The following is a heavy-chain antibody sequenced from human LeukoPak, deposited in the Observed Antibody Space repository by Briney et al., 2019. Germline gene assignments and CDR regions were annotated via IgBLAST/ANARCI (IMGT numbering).Heavy chain of an antibody. CDR2: INHSGST. J-gene: IGHJ4*02. D-gene: IGHD5-18*01. CDR3: ARRGYSYSSPDY. CDR1: GGSFSGYY. V-gene: IGHV4-34*01. Sequence: PSETLSLTCAVYGGSFSGYYWSWIRQPPGKGLEWIGEINHSGSTNYNPSLKSRVTISVDTSKNQFSLKLSSVTAADTAVYYCARRGYSYSSPDYRGQGTLVTVSS.